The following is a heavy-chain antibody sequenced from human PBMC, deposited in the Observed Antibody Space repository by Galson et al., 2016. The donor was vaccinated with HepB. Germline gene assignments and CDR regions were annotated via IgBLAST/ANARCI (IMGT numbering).Heavy chain of an antibody. CDR2: ISYDGYNK. D-gene: IGHD6-19*01. CDR1: GFTFSSYA. V-gene: IGHV3-30-3*01. Sequence: SLRLSCAASGFTFSSYAMHWVRQAPGKGLEWVAVISYDGYNKYYADSVKGRFTISRDNSRNTLYLQMNSLRAEDTAVYHCARDRREFTSGWYKGCDYWGQGTLVTASS. J-gene: IGHJ4*02. CDR3: ARDRREFTSGWYKGCDY.